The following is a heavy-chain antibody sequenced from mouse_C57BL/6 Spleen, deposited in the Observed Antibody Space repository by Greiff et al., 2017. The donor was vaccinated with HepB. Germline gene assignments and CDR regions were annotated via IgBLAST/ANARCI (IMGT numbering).Heavy chain of an antibody. V-gene: IGHV1-5*01. J-gene: IGHJ4*01. CDR1: GYTFTSYW. D-gene: IGHD2-5*01. CDR3: TTPYSNYLAYYAMDY. Sequence: VQLQQSGTVLARPEASVKMSCKTSGYTFTSYWMHWVKQRPGQGLEWIGAIYPGNSDTSYNQKFKGKAKLTAVTSASTAYMELSSLTNADSAVYYCTTPYSNYLAYYAMDYWGQGTSVTVSS. CDR2: IYPGNSDT.